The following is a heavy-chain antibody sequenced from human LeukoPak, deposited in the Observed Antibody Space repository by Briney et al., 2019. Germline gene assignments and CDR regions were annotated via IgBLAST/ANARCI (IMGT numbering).Heavy chain of an antibody. CDR1: GYRFTSYW. CDR2: IYPGDSDT. Sequence: GESLQISCKGSGYRFTSYWIGWVRPMPGKGLEWMGIIYPGDSDTRYSPSVQGQVTISADKSISTAYLQWSSLKASDTAMYYCARRLPIGEYDYWGQGTLVAVSS. J-gene: IGHJ4*02. D-gene: IGHD3-10*01. CDR3: ARRLPIGEYDY. V-gene: IGHV5-51*01.